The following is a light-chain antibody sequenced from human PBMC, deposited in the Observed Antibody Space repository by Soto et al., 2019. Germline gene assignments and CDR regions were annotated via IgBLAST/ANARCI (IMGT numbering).Light chain of an antibody. CDR1: SSDVGGYNY. Sequence: QSALTQPPSASGSPGQSVTISCTGTSSDVGGYNYVSWYQQHPGKAPKLMIYEVSKRPSGVPDRFSGSKSGNTASLTVSGLPAEDEADYYCSSYAGSFYVFGTGTKLTVL. V-gene: IGLV2-8*01. CDR3: SSYAGSFYV. J-gene: IGLJ1*01. CDR2: EVS.